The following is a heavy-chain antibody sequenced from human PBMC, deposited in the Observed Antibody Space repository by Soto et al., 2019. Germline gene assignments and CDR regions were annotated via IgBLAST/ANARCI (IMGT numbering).Heavy chain of an antibody. Sequence: GASVKVSCKASGGTLRRYKISWGRQAPGQRREWMGRIIPILGIANYAQKFQGRVTITADKSTSTAYMELSSLRSEDTAVYYCARDLMSGYDIQDYYYYYMDVWGKGTTVTVSS. CDR1: GGTLRRYK. CDR2: IIPILGIA. V-gene: IGHV1-69*04. D-gene: IGHD5-12*01. CDR3: ARDLMSGYDIQDYYYYYMDV. J-gene: IGHJ6*03.